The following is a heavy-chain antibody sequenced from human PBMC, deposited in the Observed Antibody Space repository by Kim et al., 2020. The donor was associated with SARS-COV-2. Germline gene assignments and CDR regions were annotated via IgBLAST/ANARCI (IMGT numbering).Heavy chain of an antibody. J-gene: IGHJ4*02. CDR2: ISGGRT. D-gene: IGHD2-8*02. CDR1: GFTFSTSG. Sequence: GGSLRLSCATSGFTFSTSGMSWVRQAPGKGLEWVSHISGGRTYYADSVKGRFTIYGDSFKNTLYLQMNSLRGEDTAIYYCARSRGVLQFDCWGQGTLLTV. V-gene: IGHV3-23*01. CDR3: ARSRGVLQFDC.